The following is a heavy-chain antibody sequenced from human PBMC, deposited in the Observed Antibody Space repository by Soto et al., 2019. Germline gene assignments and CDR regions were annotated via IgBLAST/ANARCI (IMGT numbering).Heavy chain of an antibody. CDR2: IYSGGST. CDR1: GFTVSSNY. J-gene: IGHJ3*01. Sequence: EVQLVESGGGLVQPGGSLRLSCAVSGFTVSSNYLGWVRQAPGKGLALVSVIYSGGSTLSADSVKGRFTLSRDDYKNMVWLQMNSLKAEDTAVYYCAARGVVLPAGTDALDVWGQGTMVTVSS. CDR3: AARGVVLPAGTDALDV. D-gene: IGHD2-2*01. V-gene: IGHV3-66*01.